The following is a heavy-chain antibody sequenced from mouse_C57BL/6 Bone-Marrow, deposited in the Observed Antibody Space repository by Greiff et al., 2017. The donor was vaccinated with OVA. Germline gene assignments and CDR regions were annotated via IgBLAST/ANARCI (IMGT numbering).Heavy chain of an antibody. CDR1: GYTFTSYG. CDR2: IYPRSGNT. V-gene: IGHV1-81*01. Sequence: QVQLQQSGAELARPGASVKLSCKASGYTFTSYGISWVKQRTGQGLEWIGEIYPRSGNTYYNEKFKGKATLTADKSSSTAYMELRSLTSEDSAVYFCALTLAYWGQGTLVTVSA. CDR3: ALTLAY. J-gene: IGHJ3*01.